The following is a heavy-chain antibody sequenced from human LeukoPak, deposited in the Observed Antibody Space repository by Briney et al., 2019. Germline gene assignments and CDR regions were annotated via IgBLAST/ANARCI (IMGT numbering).Heavy chain of an antibody. J-gene: IGHJ4*02. D-gene: IGHD4-17*01. Sequence: ASVKVSCKASGYTFTGYYIHWVRQAPGQGLEWMGWIHPNSGGTNYAQKFQGRVTMTRDTSISTAYMELSRLRSDDTAVYYCARGSYGDFYYFDYWGQGTLVTVSS. CDR1: GYTFTGYY. CDR3: ARGSYGDFYYFDY. V-gene: IGHV1-2*02. CDR2: IHPNSGGT.